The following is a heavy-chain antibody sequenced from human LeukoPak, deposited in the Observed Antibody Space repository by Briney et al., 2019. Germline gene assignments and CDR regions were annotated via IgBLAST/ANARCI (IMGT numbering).Heavy chain of an antibody. D-gene: IGHD2-15*01. V-gene: IGHV3-33*01. J-gene: IGHJ6*02. Sequence: PGRSQRLSCAASGFTFNTYAMHWVRQAPGKGLEWVAIIWYDGSDKYYADSVRGRFAISRDNSKNTLYLQMNSLRAEDTAVYYCGRVGCTGGNCKPYAYYATDVWGQGTTVTVSS. CDR1: GFTFNTYA. CDR2: IWYDGSDK. CDR3: GRVGCTGGNCKPYAYYATDV.